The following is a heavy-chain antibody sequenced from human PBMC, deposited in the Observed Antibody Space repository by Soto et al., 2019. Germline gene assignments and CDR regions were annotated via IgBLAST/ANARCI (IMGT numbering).Heavy chain of an antibody. V-gene: IGHV1-18*01. CDR2: ISAYNGNT. D-gene: IGHD3-10*01. J-gene: IGHJ4*02. CDR1: GYTFTSYG. CDR3: XXGWFGXXXYQFDY. Sequence: QVQLVQSGAEVKKPGASVKVSCKPSGYTFTSYGXXXXXXXXXXXXXWMGWISAYNGNTNYAQKFQGRVTMTTDTXXXXXXXXXXXXXXXXXXXXXXXXGWFGXXXYQFDYWGQGTLVTVSS.